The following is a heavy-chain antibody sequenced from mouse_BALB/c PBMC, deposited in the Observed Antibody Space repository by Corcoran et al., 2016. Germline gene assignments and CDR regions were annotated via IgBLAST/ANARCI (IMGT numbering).Heavy chain of an antibody. D-gene: IGHD2-1*01. CDR1: GFNIKDTY. J-gene: IGHJ2*01. CDR3: GRSREGNYVVY. Sequence: EVQLQQSGAELVKPGASVKLSCTASGFNIKDTYMHWVKQRPEQGLEWIGRIDPANGSTKYDPKFQGKATMTADTSSNTGYLQLSSLTSEATAVYYCGRSREGNYVVYWGQGTTLTVSS. CDR2: IDPANGST. V-gene: IGHV14-3*02.